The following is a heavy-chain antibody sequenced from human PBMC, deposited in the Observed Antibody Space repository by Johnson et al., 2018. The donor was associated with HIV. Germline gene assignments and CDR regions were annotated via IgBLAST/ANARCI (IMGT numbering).Heavy chain of an antibody. CDR1: GFRFDDYG. V-gene: IGHV3-20*04. D-gene: IGHD6-13*01. CDR2: INWNGDST. J-gene: IGHJ3*02. Sequence: VQLVESGGGVVRPGGSLRLSCAASGFRFDDYGMTWVRQAPGKGLEWVSGINWNGDSTGYADSVKGRFTISRDNAKNSLYLQMNSLRAEDTAVYYCARERLRAGAFDIWGQGTMVTVSS. CDR3: ARERLRAGAFDI.